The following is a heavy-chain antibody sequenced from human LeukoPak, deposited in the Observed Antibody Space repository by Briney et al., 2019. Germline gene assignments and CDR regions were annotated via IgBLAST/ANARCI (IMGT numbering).Heavy chain of an antibody. V-gene: IGHV3-73*01. CDR1: GFTFSGSA. D-gene: IGHD3-22*01. CDR3: TRHEGYSSGYSIH. J-gene: IGHJ4*02. Sequence: GSLRLSCAASGFTFSGSAMHWVRQASGKGLEWVGRIKSKTNNYATAYAASVKGRFTISRDDSKNTAYLQMNSLKTEDTAVYYCTRHEGYSSGYSIHWGQGTLVTVSS. CDR2: IKSKTNNYAT.